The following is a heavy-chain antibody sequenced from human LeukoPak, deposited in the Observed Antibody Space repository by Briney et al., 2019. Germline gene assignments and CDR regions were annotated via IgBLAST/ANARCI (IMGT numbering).Heavy chain of an antibody. CDR1: GGSFSGYY. Sequence: SETLSLTCAVYGGSFSGYYWSWIRQPPGKGLEWIGEINHSGSTNYNPSLKSRVTISVDTSKNQFSLKLSSVTAADTAVYYCASSRDGYGIDYWGQGTLVTVSS. CDR3: ASSRDGYGIDY. J-gene: IGHJ4*02. D-gene: IGHD5-24*01. CDR2: INHSGST. V-gene: IGHV4-34*01.